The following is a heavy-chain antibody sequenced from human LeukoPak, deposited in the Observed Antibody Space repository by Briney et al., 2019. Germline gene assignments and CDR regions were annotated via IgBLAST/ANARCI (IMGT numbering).Heavy chain of an antibody. V-gene: IGHV5-51*01. D-gene: IGHD1-26*01. CDR3: ARHSGSSNEGFDY. J-gene: IGHJ4*02. CDR2: IYPGDSDT. Sequence: RGESLKISCKGSGYSFTGYRIGWVRQMPGKGLEWMGIIYPGDSDTRYSPSFQGQVTISADKSISTAYLQWSSLKASDTAMYYCARHSGSSNEGFDYWGQGTLVTVSS. CDR1: GYSFTGYR.